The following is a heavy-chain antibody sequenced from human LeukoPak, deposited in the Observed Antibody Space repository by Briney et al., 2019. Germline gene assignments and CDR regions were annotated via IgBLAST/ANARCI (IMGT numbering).Heavy chain of an antibody. J-gene: IGHJ3*02. V-gene: IGHV4-61*08. Sequence: SETLSLTCAVSGGSISSGGYTWSWIRQPPGKGLEWIGYIYYSGSTNYNPSLKSRVTISVDTSKNQFSLKLSSVTAADTAVYYCARDRPYYYDSSGSYDAFDIWGQGTMVTVSS. D-gene: IGHD3-22*01. CDR2: IYYSGST. CDR1: GGSISSGGYT. CDR3: ARDRPYYYDSSGSYDAFDI.